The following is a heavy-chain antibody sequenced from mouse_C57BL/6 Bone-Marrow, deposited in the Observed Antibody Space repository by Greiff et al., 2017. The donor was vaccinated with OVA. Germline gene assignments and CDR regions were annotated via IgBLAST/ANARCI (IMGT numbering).Heavy chain of an antibody. CDR3: ARDTTVVAPFAY. V-gene: IGHV1-82*01. CDR1: GYAFSSSW. CDR2: IYPGDGAT. D-gene: IGHD1-1*01. J-gene: IGHJ3*01. Sequence: VQLQQSGPELVKPGASVKISCKASGYAFSSSWMNWVKQRPGQGLEWIGRIYPGDGATNYNGKFKGKATLTADKSSSTAYMQLSSLTSEDSAVYFCARDTTVVAPFAYWGQGTLVTVSA.